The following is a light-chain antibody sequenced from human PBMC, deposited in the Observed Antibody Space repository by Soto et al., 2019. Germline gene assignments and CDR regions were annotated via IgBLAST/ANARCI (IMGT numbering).Light chain of an antibody. V-gene: IGKV1-9*01. CDR2: AAS. CDR3: QQANSFLSLT. Sequence: IQLTQSPSSLSASVGGRVTITCRASQGINSFLAWYQQKPGKAPKLLIYAASTLQSGVPSRLSGSGSGTDFTLTISSLQPEDFATYYCQQANSFLSLTFGGGTKVDIK. CDR1: QGINSF. J-gene: IGKJ4*01.